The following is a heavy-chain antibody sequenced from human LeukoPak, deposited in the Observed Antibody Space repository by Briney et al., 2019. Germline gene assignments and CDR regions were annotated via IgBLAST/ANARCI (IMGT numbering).Heavy chain of an antibody. CDR3: ARTDFWSGYNLDY. Sequence: GGSLRLSCAASGFTFSNYNMNWVRQAPGMGLEWVSYISISTSTIYYADSVKGRFTISRDNAKNSLYLQMNSLRAEDTAVYYCARTDFWSGYNLDYWGQGTLVTVSS. J-gene: IGHJ4*02. D-gene: IGHD3-3*01. CDR2: ISISTSTI. CDR1: GFTFSNYN. V-gene: IGHV3-48*01.